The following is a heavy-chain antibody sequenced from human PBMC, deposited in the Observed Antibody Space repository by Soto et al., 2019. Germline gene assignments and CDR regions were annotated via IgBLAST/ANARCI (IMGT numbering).Heavy chain of an antibody. CDR1: GYTFTSYG. CDR2: ISAYNGNT. Sequence: VASVKVSCKASGYTFTSYGISWVRQAPGQGLEWMGWISAYNGNTNYAQKLQGRVTMTTDTSTSTAYMELRSLRSDDTAVYYCARSLRGYSYGFFDYWGQGTLVTVSS. D-gene: IGHD5-18*01. J-gene: IGHJ4*02. V-gene: IGHV1-18*01. CDR3: ARSLRGYSYGFFDY.